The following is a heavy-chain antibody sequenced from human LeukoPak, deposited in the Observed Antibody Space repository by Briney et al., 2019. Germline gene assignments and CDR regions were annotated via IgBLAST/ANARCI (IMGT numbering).Heavy chain of an antibody. CDR2: IYHSGTT. Sequence: PSETLSPTCTVSGYSISSGYYWGWIRQPPGKGLEWIGSIYHSGTTYYNPSLKSRVTISVDTSKNQFSLKLSSVTAADTAVYYCARHRYYYGSGSYYFDYWGQGTLVTVSS. CDR1: GYSISSGYY. CDR3: ARHRYYYGSGSYYFDY. D-gene: IGHD3-10*01. V-gene: IGHV4-38-2*02. J-gene: IGHJ4*02.